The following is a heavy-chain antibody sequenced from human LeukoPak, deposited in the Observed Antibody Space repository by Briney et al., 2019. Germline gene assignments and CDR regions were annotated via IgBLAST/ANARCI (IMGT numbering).Heavy chain of an antibody. CDR3: AKDIKPPSYYYDSSGYYGIDY. CDR2: ISWDGGST. Sequence: PGGSLRLSCAASGFTFDDYAMHWVRQAPGKGLEWVSLISWDGGSTYYADSVKGRFTISRDNSKNSLYLQMNSLRAEDTALYYCAKDIKPPSYYYDSSGYYGIDYWGQGTLVTVSS. V-gene: IGHV3-43D*03. J-gene: IGHJ4*02. CDR1: GFTFDDYA. D-gene: IGHD3-22*01.